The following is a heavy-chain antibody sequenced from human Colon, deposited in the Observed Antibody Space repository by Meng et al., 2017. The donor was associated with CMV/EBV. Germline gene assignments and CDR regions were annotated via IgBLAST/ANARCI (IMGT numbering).Heavy chain of an antibody. V-gene: IGHV3-30*02. Sequence: GGSLRLSCAASGFTFNTYGLHWVRQTPDKGLEWVAYIRYDGNQKYYAESVKGRFTISRDNSKKTLYLEMSSLRIEDTSLYYCAKGSIVVPGATSTAADLWGQGTMVTVSS. CDR2: IRYDGNQK. CDR1: GFTFNTYG. CDR3: AKGSIVVPGATSTAADL. D-gene: IGHD1-26*01. J-gene: IGHJ3*01.